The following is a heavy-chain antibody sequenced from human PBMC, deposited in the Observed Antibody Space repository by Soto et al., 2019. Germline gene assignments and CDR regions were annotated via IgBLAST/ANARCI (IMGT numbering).Heavy chain of an antibody. CDR3: ARDRSAAAGTFDY. CDR2: IYYSGST. D-gene: IGHD6-13*01. CDR1: GGSISSVGYY. V-gene: IGHV4-31*03. Sequence: SETLSLTCTVSGGSISSVGYYWSWIRQHPGKGLEWIGYIYYSGSTYYNPSLKSRVTISVDTSKNQFSLKLSSVTAADTAVYYCARDRSAAAGTFDYWGQGTLVTVSS. J-gene: IGHJ4*02.